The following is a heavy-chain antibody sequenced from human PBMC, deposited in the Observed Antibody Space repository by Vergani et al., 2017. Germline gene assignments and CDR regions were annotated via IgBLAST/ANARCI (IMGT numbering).Heavy chain of an antibody. CDR2: IYSGGST. CDR1: GFTVSNNY. Sequence: EVQLVESRGGLIQPGGSLRLSCAASGFTVSNNYMSWVRQAPGKGLEWVSAIYSGGSTFHADSVKGRFTIPRDNSKNTLYLQMNSLRAEDTAVYYCRICGGDCSRDYWGQGTLVTVSS. V-gene: IGHV3-53*01. CDR3: RICGGDCSRDY. J-gene: IGHJ4*02. D-gene: IGHD2-21*02.